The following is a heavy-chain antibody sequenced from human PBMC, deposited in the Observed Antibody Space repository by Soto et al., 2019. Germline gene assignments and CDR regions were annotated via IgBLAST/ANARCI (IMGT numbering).Heavy chain of an antibody. V-gene: IGHV1-69*01. J-gene: IGHJ1*01. D-gene: IGHD3-22*01. CDR2: IIPIFGTA. Sequence: QVQLVQSGAEVKKPGSSVKVSCKASGGTFSSYAISWVRQAPGQGLEWMGGIIPIFGTANYAQKFQGRVTITADESTSTAYMELSSLRSEDTAVYYCATDTLAHYYDSSGYYQPEYFQHWGQGTLVTVSS. CDR3: ATDTLAHYYDSSGYYQPEYFQH. CDR1: GGTFSSYA.